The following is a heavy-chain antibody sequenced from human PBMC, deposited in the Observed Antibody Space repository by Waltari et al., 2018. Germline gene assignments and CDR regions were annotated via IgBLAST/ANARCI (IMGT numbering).Heavy chain of an antibody. J-gene: IGHJ5*02. CDR2: TYHSGSA. D-gene: IGHD2-21*02. V-gene: IGHV4-38-2*01. CDR1: GFPIGSEYY. CDR3: ARLSPYTSSGDFFDP. Sequence: QVQLQESGPRLVKPSETLSLTCSVSGFPIGSEYYWAWVRQSPGEGLVWIGSTYHSGSADYNPSLKGRVTISVDTSKNQFSLKLTSVTVADSGVYYCARLSPYTSSGDFFDPWGQGAWSPSPQ.